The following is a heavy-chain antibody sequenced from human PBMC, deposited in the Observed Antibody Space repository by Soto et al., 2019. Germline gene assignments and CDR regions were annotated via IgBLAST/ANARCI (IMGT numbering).Heavy chain of an antibody. CDR2: ISTHNGNT. CDR1: VFTSSG. CDR3: AREGILGLFDAYDL. D-gene: IGHD3-3*01. V-gene: IGHV1-18*04. J-gene: IGHJ3*01. Sequence: GSVKVSCKASVFTSSGISWVRQAPGQRLEWMGWISTHNGNTIYAQKFQGRVIMTMDTSTTTVYMELRSLRPDDTAVYLCAREGILGLFDAYDLWGQGTMVTV.